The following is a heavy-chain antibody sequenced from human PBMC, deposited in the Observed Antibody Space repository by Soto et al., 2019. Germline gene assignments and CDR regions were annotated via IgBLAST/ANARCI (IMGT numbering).Heavy chain of an antibody. CDR3: AREKRTYYYDSSGYYSDYFDY. CDR1: GYTFTSYG. J-gene: IGHJ4*02. D-gene: IGHD3-22*01. Sequence: QVQLVQSGAEVKKPGASVKVSCKASGYTFTSYGISWVRQAPGQGLEWMGWISAYNGNTNYAQKLQGRVTMTTDTSKSTAYMELRSLRSDDTAVYYCAREKRTYYYDSSGYYSDYFDYWGQGTLVTVSS. CDR2: ISAYNGNT. V-gene: IGHV1-18*01.